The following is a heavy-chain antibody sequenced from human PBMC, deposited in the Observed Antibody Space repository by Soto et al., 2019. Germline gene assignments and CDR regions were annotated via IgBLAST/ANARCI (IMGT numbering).Heavy chain of an antibody. Sequence: SETLSLTCTVSGGSFKSGSYSWSWIRQPPGKGLEWIGEIYHSGRTSYDPSLKSRVTISVDTSKNQFSLKLSSVTAADTAVYYCARGRGYSYGLDFDYWGQGTLVTVSS. CDR2: IYHSGRT. D-gene: IGHD5-18*01. J-gene: IGHJ4*02. V-gene: IGHV4-61*01. CDR3: ARGRGYSYGLDFDY. CDR1: GGSFKSGSYS.